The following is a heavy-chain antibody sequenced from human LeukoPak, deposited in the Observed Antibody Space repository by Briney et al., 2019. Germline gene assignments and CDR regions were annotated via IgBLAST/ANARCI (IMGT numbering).Heavy chain of an antibody. CDR3: AKEQYSSSWFFDY. CDR1: GFTFSSYG. CDR2: ISYDGSNK. Sequence: GGSLRLSCAASGFTFSSYGMHWVRQAPGKGLEWVAVISYDGSNKYYADSVKGRFTISRDNSKNTLYLQMNSLRAEDTAVYYCAKEQYSSSWFFDYWGQGTLVTVSS. J-gene: IGHJ4*02. D-gene: IGHD6-13*01. V-gene: IGHV3-30*18.